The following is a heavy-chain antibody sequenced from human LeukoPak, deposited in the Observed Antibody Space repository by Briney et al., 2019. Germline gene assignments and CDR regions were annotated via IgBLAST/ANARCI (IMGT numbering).Heavy chain of an antibody. CDR2: INPNRGGT. Sequence: GASVTVSCKASGYTFTGYYMHWVRQAPGQGLEWMGWINPNRGGTNYAQKFQGRVTMTRDTSISTAYMELSGLRSDDTAVYYCARDSLYDSSGYYYLWLDPWGQGTVVTLSS. J-gene: IGHJ5*02. V-gene: IGHV1-2*02. CDR3: ARDSLYDSSGYYYLWLDP. D-gene: IGHD3-22*01. CDR1: GYTFTGYY.